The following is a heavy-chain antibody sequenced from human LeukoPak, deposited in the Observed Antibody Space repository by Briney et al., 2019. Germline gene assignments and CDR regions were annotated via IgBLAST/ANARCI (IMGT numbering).Heavy chain of an antibody. V-gene: IGHV4-61*02. CDR1: GGSISSGSYY. D-gene: IGHD6-13*01. J-gene: IGHJ5*02. CDR3: AREGIAAALYNWFDP. Sequence: SETLSLTCTVSGGSISSGSYYWSWIRQPAGKGLEWIERIYTSGSTNYNPSLRSRVTISVDTSKNQFSLKLSSVTAADTAVYYCAREGIAAALYNWFDPWGQGTLVTVSS. CDR2: IYTSGST.